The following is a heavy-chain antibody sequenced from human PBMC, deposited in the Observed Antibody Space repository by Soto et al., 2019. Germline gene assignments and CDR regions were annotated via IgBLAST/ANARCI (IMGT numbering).Heavy chain of an antibody. CDR2: IFSDNER. J-gene: IGHJ6*02. V-gene: IGHV2-26*01. CDR3: ARMNVDSYQFYYAMDV. Sequence: QVTLKESGPALVKPTETLTLTCTVSGFSLTTGKMGVSWIRQPPGKALEWLAHIFSDNERSYSTSLQGRLTISKDTSGSQVVLSMTNLDPVDTATYYCARMNVDSYQFYYAMDVWAQGTTVTVSS. CDR1: GFSLTTGKMG. D-gene: IGHD4-17*01.